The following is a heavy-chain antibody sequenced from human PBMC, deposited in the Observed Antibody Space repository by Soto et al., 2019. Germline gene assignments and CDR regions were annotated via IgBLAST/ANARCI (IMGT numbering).Heavy chain of an antibody. CDR2: ISYDGSNK. J-gene: IGHJ6*02. CDR3: ARGYCSGGSCFPYYYYGMDV. V-gene: IGHV3-30-3*01. Sequence: QVQLVESGGGVVQPGRSLRLSYAASGFTFSSYAMHWVRQAPGKGLEWVAVISYDGSNKYYADSVKGRFTISRDNSKNTLYLQMNSLRAEDTAVYYCARGYCSGGSCFPYYYYGMDVWGQGTTVTVSS. D-gene: IGHD2-15*01. CDR1: GFTFSSYA.